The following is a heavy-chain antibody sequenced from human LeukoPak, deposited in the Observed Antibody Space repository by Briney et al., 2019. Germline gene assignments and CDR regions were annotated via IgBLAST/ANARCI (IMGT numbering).Heavy chain of an antibody. D-gene: IGHD3-16*02. CDR1: GFTFSSYG. J-gene: IGHJ4*02. Sequence: PGGSLRLSCAASGFTFSSYGMHWVRQAPGKGLEGVAGISYDENNKYYAASVKGRFTIPRDNSKNALYLQMNNLSAEDTAVYFCARGRLGELSFGGQGTLVTVSS. V-gene: IGHV3-30*03. CDR3: ARGRLGELSF. CDR2: ISYDENNK.